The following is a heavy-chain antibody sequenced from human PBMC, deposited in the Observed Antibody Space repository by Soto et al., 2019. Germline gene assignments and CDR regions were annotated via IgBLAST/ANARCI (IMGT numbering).Heavy chain of an antibody. CDR1: GGSFSGYY. CDR3: ARAGYSSSWWTTNWFDP. V-gene: IGHV4-34*01. Sequence: QVQLQQWGAGLLKPSETLSLTCAVYGGSFSGYYWSWIRQPPGKGLEWIGEINHSGSTNYNPSLKSRVTISVDTAKNQFSPKLSSVTAADTAVYYCARAGYSSSWWTTNWFDPWGQGTLVTVSS. J-gene: IGHJ5*02. D-gene: IGHD6-13*01. CDR2: INHSGST.